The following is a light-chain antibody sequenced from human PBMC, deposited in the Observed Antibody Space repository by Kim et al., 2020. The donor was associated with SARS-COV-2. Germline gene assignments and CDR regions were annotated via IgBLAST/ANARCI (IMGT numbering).Light chain of an antibody. Sequence: SLALGQTARITWAGNNIGSKNVHWYQQKPGQAPVLVIYRDNKRPSGIRERFSGSNSGNTATLTIRRAQAGDEADYYCQVWDSSTVLFGGGTQLTVL. CDR3: QVWDSSTVL. CDR2: RDN. J-gene: IGLJ2*01. CDR1: NIGSKN. V-gene: IGLV3-9*01.